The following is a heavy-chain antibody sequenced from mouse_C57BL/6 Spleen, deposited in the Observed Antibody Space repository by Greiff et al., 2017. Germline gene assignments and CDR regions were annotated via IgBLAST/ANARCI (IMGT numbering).Heavy chain of an antibody. D-gene: IGHD2-3*01. CDR3: ARARDGYYFDY. CDR2: INPGSGGT. V-gene: IGHV1-54*01. J-gene: IGHJ2*01. Sequence: QVQLQQSGAELVRPGTSVKVSCKASGYAFTNYLIEWVKQRPGQGLEWIGVINPGSGGTNYNEKFKGKATLTADKSSSTAYMQRSSLTSEDSAVYFCARARDGYYFDYWGQGTTLTVSS. CDR1: GYAFTNYL.